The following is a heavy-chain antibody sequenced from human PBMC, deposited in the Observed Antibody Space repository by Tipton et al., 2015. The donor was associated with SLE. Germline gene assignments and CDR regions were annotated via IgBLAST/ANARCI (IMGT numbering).Heavy chain of an antibody. CDR3: ARDKSSHSKYILDY. D-gene: IGHD3-3*02. V-gene: IGHV4-4*07. J-gene: IGHJ4*02. Sequence: TLSLTCTVSGDTISDHYWTWIRQPAGKGLEWIGRIYPTGNTNFNPSLKGRVTMSVDTSKSQFSLKLRSVTAADTAIYYCARDKSSHSKYILDYWGQGTLVTVSS. CDR1: GDTISDHY. CDR2: IYPTGNT.